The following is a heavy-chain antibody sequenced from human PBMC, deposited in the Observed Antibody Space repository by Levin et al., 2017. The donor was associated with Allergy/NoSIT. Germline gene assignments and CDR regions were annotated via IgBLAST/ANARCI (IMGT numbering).Heavy chain of an antibody. CDR3: ARGSRYCTGGVCRIRTYNWFDP. D-gene: IGHD2-8*02. CDR2: ISAYNGNT. J-gene: IGHJ5*02. Sequence: ASVKVSCKASGYTFTSYGISWVRQAPGQGLEWMGWISAYNGNTNYAQKLQGRVTMTTDTSTSTAYMELRSLRSDDTAVYYCARGSRYCTGGVCRIRTYNWFDPWGQGTLVTVSS. CDR1: GYTFTSYG. V-gene: IGHV1-18*01.